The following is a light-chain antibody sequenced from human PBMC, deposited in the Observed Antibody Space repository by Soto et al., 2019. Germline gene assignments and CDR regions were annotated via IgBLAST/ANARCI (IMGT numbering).Light chain of an antibody. J-gene: IGKJ1*01. V-gene: IGKV3-15*01. Sequence: EIVMTQSPATLSVSPVERATLSCGASQSVSSNLAWYQQKPGQAPRLLIYGASTRATGIPARFSGSGSGTEFTLTISSLQSEDFAVYYCQQYNNWPLFGQGTKVDIK. CDR1: QSVSSN. CDR2: GAS. CDR3: QQYNNWPL.